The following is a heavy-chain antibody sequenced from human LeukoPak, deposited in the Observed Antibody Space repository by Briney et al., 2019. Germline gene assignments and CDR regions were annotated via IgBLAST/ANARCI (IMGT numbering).Heavy chain of an antibody. CDR2: ISGSGGST. D-gene: IGHD2-2*01. V-gene: IGHV3-23*01. CDR1: GFTFSSYA. Sequence: GGSLRLSCAASGFTFSSYAIIWVRQAPGKGLEWVSAISGSGGSTYYADSVKGRFTISRDNAKNSLSLQMNSLRAEETAVYYCARVTPQRHDCSSTNCFVDALDFWGQGTMVTVSS. J-gene: IGHJ3*01. CDR3: ARVTPQRHDCSSTNCFVDALDF.